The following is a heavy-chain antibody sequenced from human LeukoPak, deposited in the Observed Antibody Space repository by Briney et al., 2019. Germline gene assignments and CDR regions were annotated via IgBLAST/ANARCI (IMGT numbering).Heavy chain of an antibody. Sequence: GGSLRLSCAASGFTFSSYSMNWVRQAPGKGLEWVSSISSSSSYIYYADSVKGRFTISRDNAKISLYLQMNSLRAEDTAVYYCARGYSSGWPPDYWGQGTLVTVSS. D-gene: IGHD6-19*01. V-gene: IGHV3-21*01. J-gene: IGHJ4*02. CDR2: ISSSSSYI. CDR1: GFTFSSYS. CDR3: ARGYSSGWPPDY.